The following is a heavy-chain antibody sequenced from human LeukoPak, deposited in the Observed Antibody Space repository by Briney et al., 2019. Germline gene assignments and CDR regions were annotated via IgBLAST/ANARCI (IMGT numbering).Heavy chain of an antibody. D-gene: IGHD3-22*01. V-gene: IGHV4-34*01. J-gene: IGHJ4*02. CDR2: INHSGST. Sequence: SETLSLTCAVYGGSFSGYYWSWIRQPPGKGLEWIGEINHSGSTNYNPSLKSRVTISVDTSKNQFSPKLSSVTAADTAVYYCARVGDYDSSGYIIDYWGQGTLVTVSS. CDR1: GGSFSGYY. CDR3: ARVGDYDSSGYIIDY.